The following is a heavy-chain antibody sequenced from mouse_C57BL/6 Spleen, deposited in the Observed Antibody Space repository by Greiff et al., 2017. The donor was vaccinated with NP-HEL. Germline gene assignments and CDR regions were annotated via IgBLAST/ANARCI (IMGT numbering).Heavy chain of an antibody. CDR2: IDPSDSYT. V-gene: IGHV1-50*01. J-gene: IGHJ4*01. CDR3: ARRFYYGSSVYAMDY. D-gene: IGHD1-1*01. CDR1: GYTFTSYW. Sequence: QVQLQQPGAELVKPGASVKLSCKASGYTFTSYWMQWVKQRPGQGLEWIGEIDPSDSYTNYNQKFKGKATLTVDTSSSTAYMQLRSLTSEDSAVYYCARRFYYGSSVYAMDYWGQGTSVTVSS.